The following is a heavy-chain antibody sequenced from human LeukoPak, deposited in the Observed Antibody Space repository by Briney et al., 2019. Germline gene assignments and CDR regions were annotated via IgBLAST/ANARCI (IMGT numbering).Heavy chain of an antibody. CDR2: INSDGSST. CDR3: ARDYCGGDCYGGDAFDI. D-gene: IGHD2-21*02. J-gene: IGHJ3*02. CDR1: GFTFSSYW. Sequence: PGGSLRLSCAASGFTFSSYWMHWVRQAPGKGLVWVSRINSDGSSTSYADSVKGRFTISRDNAKNTLYLQMNSLRAEDTAVYYCARDYCGGDCYGGDAFDIWGQGTMVTVSS. V-gene: IGHV3-74*01.